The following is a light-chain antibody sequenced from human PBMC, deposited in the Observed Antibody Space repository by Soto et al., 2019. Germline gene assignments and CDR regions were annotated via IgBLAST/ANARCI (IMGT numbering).Light chain of an antibody. CDR2: DVS. Sequence: SALTQPRSVSGSPGQSVTISFAGTSSDVGGYNYVSWYQQHPGKAPKLMIYDVSKRPSGVPDRFSGSKSGNTASLTISGLQAEDEADYYCCSYAGSYTFYVFGTGTKVTVL. J-gene: IGLJ1*01. CDR3: CSYAGSYTFYV. CDR1: SSDVGGYNY. V-gene: IGLV2-11*01.